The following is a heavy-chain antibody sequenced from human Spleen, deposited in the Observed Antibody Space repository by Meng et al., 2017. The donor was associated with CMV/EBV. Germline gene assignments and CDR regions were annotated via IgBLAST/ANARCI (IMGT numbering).Heavy chain of an antibody. V-gene: IGHV5-51*01. J-gene: IGHJ5*02. CDR3: ARQPNASSYYDH. CDR2: IYPGDSDT. CDR1: GYSFTDYW. Sequence: GESLKISCRTSGYSFTDYWIGWVRQMPGEGLEWMGIIYPGDSDTRYNPSFQGQVTISADTSVSTAYLQESSLRASDTAIYYCARQPNASSYYDHWGKGTLVTVSS. D-gene: IGHD2-2*01.